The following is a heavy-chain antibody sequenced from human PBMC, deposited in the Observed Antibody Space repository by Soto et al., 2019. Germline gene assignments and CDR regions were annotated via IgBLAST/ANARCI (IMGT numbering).Heavy chain of an antibody. V-gene: IGHV3-23*01. Sequence: GGSLRLSCAASGFTFSSYAMSWVRQAPGKGLEWVSAISGSGGSTYYADSVKGLFTISRDNSKNTLYLQMNSLRAEVTAVYYCAKDRGYTWNYGYWGQGTLVTVSS. CDR2: ISGSGGST. CDR1: GFTFSSYA. CDR3: AKDRGYTWNYGY. J-gene: IGHJ4*02. D-gene: IGHD1-7*01.